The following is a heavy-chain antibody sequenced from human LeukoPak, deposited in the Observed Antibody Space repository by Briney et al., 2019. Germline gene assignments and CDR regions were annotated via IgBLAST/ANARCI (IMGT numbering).Heavy chain of an antibody. Sequence: GGSLRLSCVACGFTFSTYGMRWVRPAAGRGLECVLSICVSGGSTYYADSVKGRFTISRDNSKNTLYLQMNSLRAEDTAVYYCAKDGGEYYDILTGYYPRLYYTDVWGKGTTVTISS. CDR3: AKDGGEYYDILTGYYPRLYYTDV. J-gene: IGHJ6*03. V-gene: IGHV3-23*01. D-gene: IGHD3-9*01. CDR2: ICVSGGST. CDR1: GFTFSTYG.